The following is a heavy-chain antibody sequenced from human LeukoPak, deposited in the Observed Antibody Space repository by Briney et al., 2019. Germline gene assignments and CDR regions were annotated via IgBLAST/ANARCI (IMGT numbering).Heavy chain of an antibody. V-gene: IGHV3-48*04. CDR2: ISASSRTK. J-gene: IGHJ4*02. Sequence: SGGSLRHSCETSGVTFSSLSLNWVRQPPGKGLEWLSYISASSRTKYYADSVKGRFIVSRDNAKNSLFLQMDSLRAEDTALYYCAAQSSGSSTRAPDFWGQGTLVTVSS. CDR3: AAQSSGSSTRAPDF. D-gene: IGHD1-26*01. CDR1: GVTFSSLS.